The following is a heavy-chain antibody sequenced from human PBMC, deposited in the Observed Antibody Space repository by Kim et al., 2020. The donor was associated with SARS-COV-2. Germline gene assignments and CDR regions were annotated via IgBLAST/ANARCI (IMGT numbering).Heavy chain of an antibody. J-gene: IGHJ5*02. CDR1: GGSFSGYY. CDR3: ARGIAAAGTRLNWFDP. V-gene: IGHV4-34*01. D-gene: IGHD6-13*01. Sequence: SETLSLTCAVYGGSFSGYYWSWICQPPGKGLEWIGEINHSGSTNYNPSLESRVTISVDTSKNQFSLKLSSVTAADTAVYYCARGIAAAGTRLNWFDPWG. CDR2: INHSGST.